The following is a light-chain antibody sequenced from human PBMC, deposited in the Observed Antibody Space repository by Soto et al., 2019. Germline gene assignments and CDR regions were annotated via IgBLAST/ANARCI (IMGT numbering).Light chain of an antibody. CDR1: RSDVAVYNY. V-gene: IGLV2-8*01. J-gene: IGLJ1*01. CDR3: CSYAGSNNFV. CDR2: EVN. Sequence: QSALTQPPSASGSPGQSVTVSCTGTRSDVAVYNYVSWYRQHPGKAPKLLIYEVNKRPSGVPDRFSGSKSGNTASLTVSGLQPEDGADYYCCSYAGSNNFVFGTGTKVTVL.